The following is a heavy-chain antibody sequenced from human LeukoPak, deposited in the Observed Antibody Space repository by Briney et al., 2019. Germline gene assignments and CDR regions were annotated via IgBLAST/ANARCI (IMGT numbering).Heavy chain of an antibody. CDR2: ISSSGGTT. V-gene: IGHV3-23*01. CDR1: GFTFSVYA. Sequence: GGSLRLPCAASGFTFSVYAMSWVRHAPGKGLEWVAAISSSGGTTYYADSMRGRFSISRDNSKSMLYLEMSSLRADDTAVYYCANVAARRDYEAYFEYWGQGTQVTVSS. CDR3: ANVAARRDYEAYFEY. J-gene: IGHJ4*02. D-gene: IGHD5-24*01.